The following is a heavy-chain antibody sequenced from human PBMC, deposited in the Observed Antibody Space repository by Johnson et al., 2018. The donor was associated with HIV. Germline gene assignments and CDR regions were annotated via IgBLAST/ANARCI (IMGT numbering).Heavy chain of an antibody. V-gene: IGHV3-30*02. Sequence: QVQLVESGGGLVQPGGSLRLSCAASGFTVSNNYMSWVRQAPGKGLEWVAFIRYDGSNKYYADSVRGRFSISRDKSKDTLYLQMSSLRAEDTAVYYCAKGRGYDYDALDFWGQGTMVTVSS. J-gene: IGHJ3*01. CDR1: GFTVSNNY. CDR3: AKGRGYDYDALDF. CDR2: IRYDGSNK. D-gene: IGHD5-12*01.